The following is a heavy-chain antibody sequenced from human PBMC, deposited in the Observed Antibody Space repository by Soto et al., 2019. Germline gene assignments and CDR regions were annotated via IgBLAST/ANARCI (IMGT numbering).Heavy chain of an antibody. D-gene: IGHD3-10*01. V-gene: IGHV3-23*01. CDR2: ISGGGDTT. Sequence: EVQLLESGGGLVQPGGSLRLSCAASGFTFNHYAMTWVRQAPGKGLEWVSAISGGGDTTSYADSVKGRFTVSRDGSKNTLHLQMSSLRAEDTALYYCAKGRGGSGSLTPRVDFWGQGTLVTVSS. CDR3: AKGRGGSGSLTPRVDF. J-gene: IGHJ4*02. CDR1: GFTFNHYA.